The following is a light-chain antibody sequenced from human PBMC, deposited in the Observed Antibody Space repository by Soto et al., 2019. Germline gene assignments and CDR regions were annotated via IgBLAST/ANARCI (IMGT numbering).Light chain of an antibody. V-gene: IGKV3-20*01. CDR2: GAS. Sequence: EIVLTQSPGTLSLSPGEKATLSCRASQSVSSSYLAWYQQKPGQAPRLLIYGASSRATGIPDRFSGSGSGTDFTLTISRLEPDDFAVYYCQQYRSSPRTFGQGTKV. J-gene: IGKJ1*01. CDR3: QQYRSSPRT. CDR1: QSVSSSY.